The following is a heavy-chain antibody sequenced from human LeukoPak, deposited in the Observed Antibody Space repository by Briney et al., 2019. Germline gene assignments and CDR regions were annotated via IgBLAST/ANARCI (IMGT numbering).Heavy chain of an antibody. V-gene: IGHV4-59*01. D-gene: IGHD3-16*01. J-gene: IGHJ4*02. CDR2: FYNSGRS. Sequence: PSETLSLTCTVSDDSISDYYRGWIRQPPGKGLEWIGYFYNSGRSTYNPSLKSRVTISADTSKNRFSLKLNSVTTADTAVYYCTRGAGWLIDYWGQGILVTVSS. CDR1: DDSISDYY. CDR3: TRGAGWLIDY.